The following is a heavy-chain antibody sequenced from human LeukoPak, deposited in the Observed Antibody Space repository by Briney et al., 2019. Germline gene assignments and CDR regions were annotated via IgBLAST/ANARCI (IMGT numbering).Heavy chain of an antibody. CDR2: SSTTGSTI. V-gene: IGHV3-48*03. D-gene: IGHD2-15*01. CDR3: ATRISCPFDN. J-gene: IGHJ4*02. Sequence: GGSLRHFRLGSGFTLRRFEVKWVRQAPGKGLEWLSYSSTTGSTIYYADSVKGRYTISKVNAKNSMYLQMKNLRPEDRAVYYCATRISCPFDNWGQGTLVTVSS. CDR1: GFTLRRFE.